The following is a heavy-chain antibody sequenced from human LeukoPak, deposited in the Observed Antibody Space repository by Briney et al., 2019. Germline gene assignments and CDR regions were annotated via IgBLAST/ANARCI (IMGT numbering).Heavy chain of an antibody. Sequence: ASVKVSFKSSGYTFTSYGIRWVRQAPGQGLEWMGWISAYNGNTNYAQKLQGRITMTTDTSTSTAYMELRSLRSDVPAVYYCAGDWFDPWGQGTLVTVSS. CDR3: AGDWFDP. CDR1: GYTFTSYG. J-gene: IGHJ5*02. CDR2: ISAYNGNT. V-gene: IGHV1-18*01.